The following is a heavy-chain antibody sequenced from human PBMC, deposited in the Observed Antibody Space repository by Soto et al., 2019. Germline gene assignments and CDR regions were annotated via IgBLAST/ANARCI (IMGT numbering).Heavy chain of an antibody. CDR1: GFTFSNAW. Sequence: GGSLRLSCAASGFTFSNAWMSWVRQAPGKGLEWVGRIKSKTDGGTTDYAAPVKGRFTISRDDSKNTLYLQMNSLKTEDTAVYYCTTESLLTTVVTPENYYYMDVWGKGTTVTVSS. V-gene: IGHV3-15*01. J-gene: IGHJ6*03. CDR3: TTESLLTTVVTPENYYYMDV. D-gene: IGHD4-17*01. CDR2: IKSKTDGGTT.